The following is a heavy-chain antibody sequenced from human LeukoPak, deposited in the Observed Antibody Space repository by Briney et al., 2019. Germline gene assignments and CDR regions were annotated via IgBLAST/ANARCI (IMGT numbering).Heavy chain of an antibody. D-gene: IGHD1-1*01. CDR1: GFTFGDYA. CDR2: IRSKALGATT. V-gene: IGHV3-49*03. CDR3: STFNNGWHRTTYAFDM. J-gene: IGHJ3*02. Sequence: GGSLRLSCTGSGFTFGDYALSWFRQAPGKGLEWLGFIRSKALGATTQYDASVKGRFTISRDDSKSIAYLQMTSLKTEDTAVYYCSTFNNGWHRTTYAFDMWGQGTMVVVSS.